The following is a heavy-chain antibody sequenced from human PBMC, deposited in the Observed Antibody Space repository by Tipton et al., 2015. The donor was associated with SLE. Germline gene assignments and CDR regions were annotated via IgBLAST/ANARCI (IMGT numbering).Heavy chain of an antibody. CDR1: GGSISISNYY. Sequence: TLSLTCTVSGGSISISNYYWAWNRQPPGKGLEWMGNIFDSGSTSYNPTFRSRVNISVDTAKNQFSLRLTSVTAADTAVYYCARMRGGYNAHHWGQGILVTVSS. D-gene: IGHD5-24*01. CDR2: IFDSGST. J-gene: IGHJ5*02. CDR3: ARMRGGYNAHH. V-gene: IGHV4-39*07.